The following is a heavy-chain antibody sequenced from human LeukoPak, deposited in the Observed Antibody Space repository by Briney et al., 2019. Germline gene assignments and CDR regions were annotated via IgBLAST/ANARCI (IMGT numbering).Heavy chain of an antibody. D-gene: IGHD1-7*01. V-gene: IGHV3-21*01. CDR2: ISSSSSYI. CDR3: ARANYYDAFDI. J-gene: IGHJ3*02. CDR1: GFTFSSYS. Sequence: GRSLRLSCAASGFTFSSYSMNWVRQAPGKGLEWVSSISSSSSYIYYADSVRGRFTISRDNAKNSLYLQMNSLRAEDTAVYYCARANYYDAFDIWGQGTMVTVSS.